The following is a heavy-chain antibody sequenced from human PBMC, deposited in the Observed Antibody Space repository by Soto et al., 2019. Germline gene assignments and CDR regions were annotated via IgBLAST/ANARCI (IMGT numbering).Heavy chain of an antibody. V-gene: IGHV3-33*01. Sequence: QVQLVESGGGVVQPGRSLRLSCAASGFTFSSYGMHWVRQAPGKGLEWVAVIWYDGSNKYYADSVKGRFTISRDNSKNTLYLQMNSLRAEDTAVYYCARGAGRMRGVGWFDPWGQGTLVTVSS. CDR1: GFTFSSYG. CDR3: ARGAGRMRGVGWFDP. J-gene: IGHJ5*02. CDR2: IWYDGSNK. D-gene: IGHD3-10*01.